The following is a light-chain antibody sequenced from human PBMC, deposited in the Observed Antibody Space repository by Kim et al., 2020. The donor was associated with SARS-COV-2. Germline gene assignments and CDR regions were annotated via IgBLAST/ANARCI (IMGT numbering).Light chain of an antibody. CDR3: SSYTSSSRV. J-gene: IGLJ3*02. V-gene: IGLV2-14*04. Sequence: PGQSITVSGTGTSSDVGGYNYVSWYQRHPGKAPKLMIYDVSKRPSGVSKRFSGSKSGNTASLTISGLQAEDEADYYCSSYTSSSRVFGGGTQLTVL. CDR2: DVS. CDR1: SSDVGGYNY.